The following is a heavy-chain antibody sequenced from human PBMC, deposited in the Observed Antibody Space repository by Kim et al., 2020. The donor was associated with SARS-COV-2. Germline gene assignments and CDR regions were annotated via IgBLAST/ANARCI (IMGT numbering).Heavy chain of an antibody. CDR2: IIPIFGTA. CDR1: GGTFSSYA. D-gene: IGHD6-13*01. CDR3: AREAQQLVMMNWFDP. V-gene: IGHV1-69*13. J-gene: IGHJ5*02. Sequence: SVKVSCKASGGTFSSYAISWVRQAPGQGLEWMGGIIPIFGTANYAQKFQGRVTITADESTSTAYMELSSLRSEDTAVYYCAREAQQLVMMNWFDPWGQGTLVTVSS.